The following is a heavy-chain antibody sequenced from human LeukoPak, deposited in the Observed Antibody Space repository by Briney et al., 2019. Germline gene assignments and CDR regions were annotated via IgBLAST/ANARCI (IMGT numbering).Heavy chain of an antibody. J-gene: IGHJ4*02. CDR2: IYPDDSDT. CDR3: ARRGDSDFRID. V-gene: IGHV5-51*01. Sequence: GESLEISCKGPRHSFHSQWIGWVRQMPGKGLEWMGIIYPDDSDTRYSPSFQGQVTISADKSISTAYLQWNSLEASDSAIYYCARRGDSDFRIDWGQGTLVTVSS. CDR1: RHSFHSQW. D-gene: IGHD2-21*02.